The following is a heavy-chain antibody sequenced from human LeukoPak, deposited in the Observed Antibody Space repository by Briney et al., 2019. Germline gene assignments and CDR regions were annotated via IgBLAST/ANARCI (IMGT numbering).Heavy chain of an antibody. V-gene: IGHV3-23*01. D-gene: IGHD4-17*01. J-gene: IGHJ4*02. CDR1: GFTFSSYA. CDR3: AKRDRNTVTTYFPYYFDY. CDR2: ISGGVVST. Sequence: GGSLRLSCAASGFTFSSYAMIWVRQAPGKALEWVSVISGGVVSTNYADSVKGRFTSSRDNSKNTLYLQMNSLRAEDTAVYYCAKRDRNTVTTYFPYYFDYWGQGTLVTVSS.